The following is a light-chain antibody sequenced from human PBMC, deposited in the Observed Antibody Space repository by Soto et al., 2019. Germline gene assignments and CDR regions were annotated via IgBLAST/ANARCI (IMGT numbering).Light chain of an antibody. J-gene: IGLJ3*02. Sequence: QSALTQPASVSGSPGQSITISCTGTSNDVGAYKYVSWYQQLPGKAPKLMIYEVSNRPSGVSNRFSGSKSGNTASLTISGLQAEDEADYDCSSYTSTSTLFGGGTKVTVL. CDR1: SNDVGAYKY. CDR3: SSYTSTSTL. V-gene: IGLV2-14*01. CDR2: EVS.